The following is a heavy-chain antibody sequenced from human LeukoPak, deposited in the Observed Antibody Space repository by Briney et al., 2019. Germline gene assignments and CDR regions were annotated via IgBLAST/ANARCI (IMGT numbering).Heavy chain of an antibody. J-gene: IGHJ1*01. V-gene: IGHV4-59*08. CDR3: ARLPGIAAV. CDR1: GGSTSRYY. D-gene: IGHD6-13*01. Sequence: SETLSLTCTVSGGSTSRYYWSWIRQPPGKSLEWIGYIYDSGSTAYNPSLKSRVTISIDTSNNRFSLNLTSVTAADTAVYYCARLPGIAAVWGQGTLVIVSS. CDR2: IYDSGST.